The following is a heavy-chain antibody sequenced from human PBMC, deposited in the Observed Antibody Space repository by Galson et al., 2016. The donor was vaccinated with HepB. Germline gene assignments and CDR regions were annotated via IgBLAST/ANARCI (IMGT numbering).Heavy chain of an antibody. V-gene: IGHV4-30-2*01. CDR1: GDSISSGGYS. CDR3: ARTDYDIRMDV. J-gene: IGHJ6*02. CDR2: IYNSGST. Sequence: TLSLTCAVSGDSISSGGYSWSWIRQPPGKGLEWIGFIYNSGSTYYNPSLKSRLTISVDRSKNQFSLKLRSVTAADPAVYYCARTDYDIRMDVWGQGTTVTVSS. D-gene: IGHD3-9*01.